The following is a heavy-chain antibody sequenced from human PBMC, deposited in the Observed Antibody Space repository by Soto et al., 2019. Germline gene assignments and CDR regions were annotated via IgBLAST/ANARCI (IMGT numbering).Heavy chain of an antibody. D-gene: IGHD6-13*01. CDR1: GGTFSSYA. J-gene: IGHJ4*02. V-gene: IGHV1-69*12. Sequence: QVQLVQSGAEVKKPGSSVKVSCKASGGTFSSYAISWVRQAPGQGLEWMGGIIPIFGTANYAQKFQGRVAMTADASMSTANMELSSLRFEHTAKAYCARTSRSWLGDWGQGTLVTVSP. CDR2: IIPIFGTA. CDR3: ARTSRSWLGD.